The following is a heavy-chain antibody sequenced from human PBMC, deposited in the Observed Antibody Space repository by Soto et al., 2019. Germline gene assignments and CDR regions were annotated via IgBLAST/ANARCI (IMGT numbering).Heavy chain of an antibody. CDR1: EFTFSNYA. CDR3: ARFYYDSSGYLPAPYYYYYGMDV. J-gene: IGHJ6*02. CDR2: ISYGGGTT. Sequence: PGGFLRLSCAASEFTFSNYAMSWVRQAPGKGLEWVSAISYGGGTTYYADSVKGRFTISRDNSKNTLYLQMNSLRAEDTAVYYCARFYYDSSGYLPAPYYYYYGMDVWGQGTTVTVSS. D-gene: IGHD3-22*01. V-gene: IGHV3-23*01.